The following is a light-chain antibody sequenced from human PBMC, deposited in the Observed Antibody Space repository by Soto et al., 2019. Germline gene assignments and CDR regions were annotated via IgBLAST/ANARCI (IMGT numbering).Light chain of an antibody. CDR3: QDSLTSLGT. CDR1: QSISSY. CDR2: AAS. J-gene: IGKJ3*01. V-gene: IGKV1-39*01. Sequence: DIQMTQSPSSLSASVGERVTISCRASQSISSYLNWFQQKPGKAPKLLIYAASSLPTGVPSRFSGSGSGTDFTLTISSLQREDFATYYCQDSLTSLGTFGPGTKVDIK.